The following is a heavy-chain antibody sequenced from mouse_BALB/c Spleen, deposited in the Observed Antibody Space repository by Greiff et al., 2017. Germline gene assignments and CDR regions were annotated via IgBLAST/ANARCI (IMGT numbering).Heavy chain of an antibody. CDR2: ISSGSSTI. V-gene: IGHV5-17*02. Sequence: EVMLVESGGGLVQPGGSRKLSCAASGFTFSSFGMHWVRQAPEKGLEWVAYISSGSSTIYYADTVKGRFTISRDNPKNTLFLQMTSLRSEDTAMYYCARGGYDVGYYAMDYWGQGTSVTVSS. J-gene: IGHJ4*01. CDR1: GFTFSSFG. D-gene: IGHD2-2*01. CDR3: ARGGYDVGYYAMDY.